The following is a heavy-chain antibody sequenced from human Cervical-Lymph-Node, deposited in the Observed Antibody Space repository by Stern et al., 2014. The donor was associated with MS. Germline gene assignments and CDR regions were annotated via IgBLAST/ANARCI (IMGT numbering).Heavy chain of an antibody. Sequence: VNLVQSGAEIRKPGASVKISCEASGYTFTTYYMHWVRQAPGQGLEWVALFNPSGGKTAYAQRFQGRVTVTGDTSTSTVYMELTGLRSEDTAVYYCARVLSLATSDSWGQGTLVIVSS. CDR3: ARVLSLATSDS. V-gene: IGHV1-46*01. D-gene: IGHD1-1*01. CDR1: GYTFTTYY. CDR2: FNPSGGKT. J-gene: IGHJ4*02.